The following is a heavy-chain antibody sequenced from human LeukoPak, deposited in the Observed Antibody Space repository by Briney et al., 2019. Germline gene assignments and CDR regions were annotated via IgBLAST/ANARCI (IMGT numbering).Heavy chain of an antibody. Sequence: PSQTLSLTCTVSGGSISSGSYYWSWIRQPAGKGLEWLGRIYTSGSTNYNPSLKSRVTISVDTSKNQFSLKLSSVTAADTAVYYCARATSEGYYGSGSYFYYYYYMDVWGKGTTVTVSS. CDR3: ARATSEGYYGSGSYFYYYYYMDV. CDR1: GGSISSGSYY. CDR2: IYTSGST. D-gene: IGHD3-10*01. J-gene: IGHJ6*03. V-gene: IGHV4-61*02.